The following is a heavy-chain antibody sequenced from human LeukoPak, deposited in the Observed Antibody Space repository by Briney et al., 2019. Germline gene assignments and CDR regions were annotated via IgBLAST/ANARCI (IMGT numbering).Heavy chain of an antibody. J-gene: IGHJ4*02. CDR3: ARVYYYDSSGYYRRHYYFDY. Sequence: PSGTLSLTCAVSGGSISSGGYSWSWIRQPPGKGLEWIGYIYHSGSTYYNPFLKSRVTISVDRSKNQFSLKLSSVTAADTAVYYCARVYYYDSSGYYRRHYYFDYWGQGTLVTVSS. CDR2: IYHSGST. V-gene: IGHV4-30-2*01. CDR1: GGSISSGGYS. D-gene: IGHD3-22*01.